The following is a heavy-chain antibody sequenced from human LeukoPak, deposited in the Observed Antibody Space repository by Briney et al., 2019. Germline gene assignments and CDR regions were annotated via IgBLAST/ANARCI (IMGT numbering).Heavy chain of an antibody. D-gene: IGHD6-6*01. CDR2: IYPDDSNT. V-gene: IGHV5-51*01. CDR3: ARRSSPAEFFDY. J-gene: IGHJ4*02. CDR1: GYSFSNYW. Sequence: GESLQISSKVSGYSFSNYWIGWVRPMPGKGRGGRGIIYPDDSNTRYNPSFQGQVTISADKSITTAYLQWSSLKASDTAIYYCARRSSPAEFFDYWGQGALVTVSS.